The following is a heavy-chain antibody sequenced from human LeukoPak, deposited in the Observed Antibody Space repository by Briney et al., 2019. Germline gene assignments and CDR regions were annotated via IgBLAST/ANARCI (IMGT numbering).Heavy chain of an antibody. D-gene: IGHD3-22*01. CDR3: ARVFYDSGGNYYDY. V-gene: IGHV3-64*02. Sequence: GGSLRLSCAASGFTFSSYAFHWVRQAPGQGLEYVSAIDGSGGWTNYADSVKGRFTISSDNSRYTLYLQMGSLRAEDMAVYYCARVFYDSGGNYYDYWGQGNLVTVSS. CDR1: GFTFSSYA. J-gene: IGHJ4*02. CDR2: IDGSGGWT.